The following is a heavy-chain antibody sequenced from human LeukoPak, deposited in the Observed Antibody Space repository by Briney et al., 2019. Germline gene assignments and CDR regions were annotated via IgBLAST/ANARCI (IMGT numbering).Heavy chain of an antibody. D-gene: IGHD1-20*01. J-gene: IGHJ5*02. V-gene: IGHV1-2*02. CDR2: INSNSGGT. CDR1: GYTFTGYY. CDR3: VRGGIPGTPNWFDL. Sequence: GASVKVSCKASGYTFTGYYIHWVRQVPGQGLEWMGWINSNSGGTNYAQKFQGRVSVTRDTSISTVYMELSRLRYDDTAVYYCVRGGIPGTPNWFDLWGQGTLVTVSS.